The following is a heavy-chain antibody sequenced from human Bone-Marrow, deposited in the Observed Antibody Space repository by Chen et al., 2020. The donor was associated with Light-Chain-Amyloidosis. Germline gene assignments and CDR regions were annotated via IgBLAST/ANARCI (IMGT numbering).Heavy chain of an antibody. CDR3: AKIYYDSSGYYFDY. V-gene: IGHV3-30*18. J-gene: IGHJ4*02. D-gene: IGHD3-22*01. CDR1: GFTFSSYG. Sequence: QVQLVESGGGVVQPGRSLRLSCAASGFTFSSYGMHWVRQAPGKGLGWVAVISYDGSNKYYADSVKGRFTISRDNSKNTLYLQRHSLRAEDTAVYYCAKIYYDSSGYYFDYWGQGTLVTVSS. CDR2: ISYDGSNK.